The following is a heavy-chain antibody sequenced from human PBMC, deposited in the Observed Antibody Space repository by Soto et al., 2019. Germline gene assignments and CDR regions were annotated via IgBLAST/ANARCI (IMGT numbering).Heavy chain of an antibody. V-gene: IGHV4-59*08. CDR1: GGSISSYY. Sequence: LSLTCTVSGGSISSYYWSWIRQPPGKGLEWIGYIYYSGSTNYNPSLKSRVTISVDTSKNQFSLKLSSVTAADTAVYYCATYSGYDGYFDYWGQGTLVTVSS. D-gene: IGHD5-12*01. CDR2: IYYSGST. J-gene: IGHJ4*02. CDR3: ATYSGYDGYFDY.